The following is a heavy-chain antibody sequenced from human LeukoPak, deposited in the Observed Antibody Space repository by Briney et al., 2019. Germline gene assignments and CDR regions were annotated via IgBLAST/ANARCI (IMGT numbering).Heavy chain of an antibody. D-gene: IGHD3-16*01. J-gene: IGHJ4*02. V-gene: IGHV3-64D*06. Sequence: GGSLRLSCSASGFTFSSYAMHWVRQAPGKGLEYVSAICSNGGSTYYADSVKGRFTISRDNSKNTLYLQMSSLRAEDTAVYYCVPGGGGFWGQGTLVTVSS. CDR1: GFTFSSYA. CDR3: VPGGGGF. CDR2: ICSNGGST.